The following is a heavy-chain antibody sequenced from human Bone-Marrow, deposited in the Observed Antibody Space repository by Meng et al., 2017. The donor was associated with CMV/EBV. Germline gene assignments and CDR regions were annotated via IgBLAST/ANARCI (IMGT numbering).Heavy chain of an antibody. D-gene: IGHD3-22*01. J-gene: IGHJ6*02. CDR1: GGTFSSYA. CDR2: IIPILGIA. V-gene: IGHV1-69*10. Sequence: SVKVSCKASGGTFSSYAISWVRQAPGQGLEWMGGIIPILGIANYAQKFQGRVTITADKSTSTAYMELSSLRSDDTAVYYCARDLVTMIDDYGMDVWGQGTTVTVSS. CDR3: ARDLVTMIDDYGMDV.